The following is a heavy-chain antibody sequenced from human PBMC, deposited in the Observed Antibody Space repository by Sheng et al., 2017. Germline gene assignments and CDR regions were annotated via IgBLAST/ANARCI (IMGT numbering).Heavy chain of an antibody. D-gene: IGHD2-2*01. CDR1: GGTFSRYT. V-gene: IGHV1-69*01. Sequence: EQLVQSGAEVKKPGSSVKVSCKASGGTFSRYTITWVRQAPGQGLEWMGGIIPIFGAANYAQKFQGRVTITADQSTSTAYMELSSLRSEDTAVFYXVRGTAVVPADIHYYYYAFGRLGPRDHGHRLL. J-gene: IGHJ6*02. CDR3: VRGTAVVPADIHYYYYAFGR. CDR2: IIPIFGAA.